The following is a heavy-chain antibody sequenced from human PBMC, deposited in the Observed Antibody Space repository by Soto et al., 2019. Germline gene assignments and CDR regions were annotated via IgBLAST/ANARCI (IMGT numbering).Heavy chain of an antibody. Sequence: SLRLSCAASGFKFDDYAMHWVRQTPGKGLEWVSSISWNSGSIDYADSVRGRFIISRDNAENSLYLQMRSLRHEDTAVYYCVRMGRKLTWLQWPVDYWGRGTRVTVSS. CDR1: GFKFDDYA. J-gene: IGHJ4*02. CDR3: VRMGRKLTWLQWPVDY. V-gene: IGHV3-9*01. CDR2: ISWNSGSI. D-gene: IGHD6-19*01.